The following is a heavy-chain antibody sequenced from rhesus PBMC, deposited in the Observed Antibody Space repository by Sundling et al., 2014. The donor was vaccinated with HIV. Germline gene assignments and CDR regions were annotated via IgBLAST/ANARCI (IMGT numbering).Heavy chain of an antibody. CDR2: ISYTGGST. J-gene: IGHJ6*01. V-gene: IGHV3-59*01. Sequence: EVQLVESGGGLAKPGGSLRLSCAASGFSFSDYYMHWVRQAPGKGLEWVSGISYTGGSTYYADSVKGRFTISRENAKNTLYLQMDSLRAEDTAVYYCARHFTGVIIRSGLDSWGQGVVVTVSS. CDR3: ARHFTGVIIRSGLDS. CDR1: GFSFSDYY. D-gene: IGHD3-22*01.